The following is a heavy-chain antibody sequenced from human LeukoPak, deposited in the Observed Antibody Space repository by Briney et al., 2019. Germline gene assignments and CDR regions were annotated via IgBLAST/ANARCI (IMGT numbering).Heavy chain of an antibody. Sequence: GGSLRLSCAASGFTFSSYSMNWVCQAPGKGLEWVSSISSSSSYIYYADSVKGRFTISRDNAKNSLYLQMNSLRAEDTAVYYCARDNITMVRGVIPFDYWGQGTLVTVSS. CDR2: ISSSSSYI. J-gene: IGHJ4*02. V-gene: IGHV3-21*01. D-gene: IGHD3-10*01. CDR3: ARDNITMVRGVIPFDY. CDR1: GFTFSSYS.